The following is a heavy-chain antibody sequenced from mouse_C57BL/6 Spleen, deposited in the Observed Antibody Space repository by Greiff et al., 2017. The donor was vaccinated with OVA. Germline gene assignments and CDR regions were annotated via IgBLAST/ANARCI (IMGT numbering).Heavy chain of an antibody. CDR2: INYDGSST. J-gene: IGHJ2*01. D-gene: IGHD1-1*01. Sequence: EVKLVESEGGLVQPGSSMKLSCTASGFTFSDYYMAWVRQVPEKGLEWVANINYDGSSTYYLDSLKSRFIISRDNAKNILYLQMSSLKSEDTATYYCARVGGLLFFDYWGQGTTLTVSS. CDR3: ARVGGLLFFDY. V-gene: IGHV5-16*01. CDR1: GFTFSDYY.